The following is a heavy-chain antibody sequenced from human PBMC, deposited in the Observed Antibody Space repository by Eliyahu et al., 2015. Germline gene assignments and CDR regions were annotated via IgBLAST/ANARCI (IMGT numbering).Heavy chain of an antibody. D-gene: IGHD3-22*01. CDR1: GFAFSNAW. CDR3: TTYDSSGYFLEY. J-gene: IGHJ4*02. Sequence: VQLVESGGGLVKPGGSLTLSCAASGFAFSNAWMSWTRQAPGKGLEFVGRIKDESDDATTDYTAPVKGRFTISRDDSKSTVYLQMNSLETEDTAVYYCTTYDSSGYFLEYWGQGTLVTVSS. CDR2: IKDESDDATT. V-gene: IGHV3-15*01.